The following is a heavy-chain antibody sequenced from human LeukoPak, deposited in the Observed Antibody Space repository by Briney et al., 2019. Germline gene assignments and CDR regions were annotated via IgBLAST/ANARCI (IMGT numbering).Heavy chain of an antibody. V-gene: IGHV1-18*01. CDR2: ISPYNGNT. CDR3: ARDNTWYFDL. CDR1: GYTFSSYA. D-gene: IGHD2/OR15-2a*01. J-gene: IGHJ2*01. Sequence: ASVKVSCKASGYTFSSYAISWVRQAPGQGLEWMGRISPYNGNTNSAQRFQGRVTMTTDTSTSAAYMELRSLRSDDTAVYYCARDNTWYFDLWGRGTLVTVSS.